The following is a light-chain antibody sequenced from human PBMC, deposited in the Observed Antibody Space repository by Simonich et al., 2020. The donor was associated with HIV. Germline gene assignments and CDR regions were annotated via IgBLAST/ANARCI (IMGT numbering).Light chain of an antibody. CDR3: QHREA. CDR1: QSVSSN. CDR2: DAS. Sequence: EIVMTQSPVTLSVSPGERATLSGRASQSVSSNLTWYKQKPGQAPRLLIYDASNRATGIPARFRGSGSGTDFTLTISSLEPEDFAVYYCQHREAFGPGTKVDIK. V-gene: IGKV3-11*01. J-gene: IGKJ3*01.